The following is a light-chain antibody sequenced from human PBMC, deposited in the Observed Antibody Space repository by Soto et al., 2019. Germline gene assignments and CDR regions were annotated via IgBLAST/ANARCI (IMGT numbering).Light chain of an antibody. V-gene: IGKV1-27*01. CDR1: QGISNY. CDR2: AAS. Sequence: DIQMTQSPSSLSASVGARVTISCRASQGISNYLAWYQQKPGKAPRLLIYAASSFQSGVSCRFTVSGSGTDFTLTNSSLQPEDVATYYCQNYNWPPFTFGPGTKVDLK. CDR3: QNYNWPPFT. J-gene: IGKJ3*01.